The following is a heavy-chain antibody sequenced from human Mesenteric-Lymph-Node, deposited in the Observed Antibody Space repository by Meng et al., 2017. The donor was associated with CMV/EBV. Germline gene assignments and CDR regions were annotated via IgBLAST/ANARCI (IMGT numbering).Heavy chain of an antibody. J-gene: IGHJ6*02. V-gene: IGHV3-48*04. Sequence: GESLKISCAASGFTHNSYWMTWVRQAPGKGLEWVSYISSSSSTIYYADSVKGRFTISRDNAKNSLYLQMNSLRAEDTAVYYCARSKVIQYYYGMDVWGQGTTVTVSS. CDR1: GFTHNSYW. CDR3: ARSKVIQYYYGMDV. CDR2: ISSSSSTI. D-gene: IGHD2/OR15-2a*01.